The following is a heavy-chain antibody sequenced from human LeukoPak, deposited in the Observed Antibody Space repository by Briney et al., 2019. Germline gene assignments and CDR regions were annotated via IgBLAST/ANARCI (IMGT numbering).Heavy chain of an antibody. CDR2: ISSNTSYI. Sequence: GGSLRLSCAASGFTFSSYNMNWVRQAPGKGLEWVSSISSNTSYIYYADSVKGRFTISRDNAKNTLYLQVNNLRAEDTAVYYCARGPNSNWSGLDFWGQGTLLTVSS. CDR3: ARGPNSNWSGLDF. V-gene: IGHV3-21*01. D-gene: IGHD6-6*01. J-gene: IGHJ4*02. CDR1: GFTFSSYN.